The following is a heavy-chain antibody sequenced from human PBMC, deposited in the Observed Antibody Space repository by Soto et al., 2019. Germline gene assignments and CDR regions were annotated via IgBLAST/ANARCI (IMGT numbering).Heavy chain of an antibody. CDR1: GFTFSSYG. D-gene: IGHD4-17*01. Sequence: QVQLVESGGGVVQPGRSLRLSCAASGFTFSSYGMHWVRQAPGKGLEWVAVISYHGNDKYYADSVKGRFTISRDNFKNTLYLQMSSLRAEDTPISFCAKDLLHNTVTTCGSWGQGTLVTVSS. V-gene: IGHV3-30*18. CDR3: AKDLLHNTVTTCGS. J-gene: IGHJ5*02. CDR2: ISYHGNDK.